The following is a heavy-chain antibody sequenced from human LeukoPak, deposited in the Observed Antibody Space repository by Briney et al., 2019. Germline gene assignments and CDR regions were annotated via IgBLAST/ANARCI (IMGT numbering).Heavy chain of an antibody. CDR2: ISGSGGST. CDR1: GFTFSNYA. D-gene: IGHD2-21*02. J-gene: IGHJ4*02. CDR3: ARDVEVCRIGACYWTTFDC. V-gene: IGHV3-23*01. Sequence: GGPLRLSCAASGFTFSNYAMTWVRQAPGRGLEWVSTISGSGGSTYYADSVKGRFTISRDTASDTVNLQMNSLRAEDTAVYYCARDVEVCRIGACYWTTFDCWGQGTLVTVSS.